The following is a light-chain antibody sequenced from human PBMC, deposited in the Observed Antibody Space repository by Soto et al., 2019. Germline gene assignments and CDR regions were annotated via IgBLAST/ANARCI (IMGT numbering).Light chain of an antibody. V-gene: IGLV2-11*01. CDR3: SSYAGTYTYVV. Sequence: QSALTQPRSVSGSPGQSVTISCTGTSSDVGGYNYVSWYQQHPGKAPKLMIFEVTKRPSGVPDRFSGSKSGNTASLTLSGLQAEDEDDYYCSSYAGTYTYVVFGGGTKLTVL. CDR1: SSDVGGYNY. CDR2: EVT. J-gene: IGLJ2*01.